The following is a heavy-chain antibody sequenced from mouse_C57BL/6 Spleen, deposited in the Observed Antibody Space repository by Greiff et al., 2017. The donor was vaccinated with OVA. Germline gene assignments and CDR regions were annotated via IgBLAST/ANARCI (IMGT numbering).Heavy chain of an antibody. D-gene: IGHD6-1*01. CDR3: ARESSLYYFDY. Sequence: EVKVVESEGGLVQPGSSMKLSCTASGFTFSDYYMAWVRQVPEKGLEWVANINYDGSSTYYLDSLKSRFIISRDNAKKILYLQMSSLKSEDTATYYCARESSLYYFDYWGQGTTLTVSS. J-gene: IGHJ2*01. CDR2: INYDGSST. V-gene: IGHV5-16*01. CDR1: GFTFSDYY.